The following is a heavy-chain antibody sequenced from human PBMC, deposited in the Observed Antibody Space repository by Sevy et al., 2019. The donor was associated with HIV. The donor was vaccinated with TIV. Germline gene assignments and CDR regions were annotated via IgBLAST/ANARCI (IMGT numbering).Heavy chain of an antibody. CDR3: ARGRVRRVDYDGSGNYYNSWYFDY. J-gene: IGHJ4*02. CDR2: IGSAGDT. D-gene: IGHD3-10*01. CDR1: GFTFSSSD. Sequence: GGCLRLSCAASGFTFSSSDMHWVRQFTGKGLEWVSGIGSAGDTYYAGSVEGRFTISRENAQNSLFLEMNSLRAGDTAVYYCARGRVRRVDYDGSGNYYNSWYFDYWGRGTLVTVSS. V-gene: IGHV3-13*01.